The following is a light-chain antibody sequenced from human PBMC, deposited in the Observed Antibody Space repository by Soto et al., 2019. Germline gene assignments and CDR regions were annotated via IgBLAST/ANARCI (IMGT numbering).Light chain of an antibody. V-gene: IGLV1-44*01. Sequence: QPVLTQPPSASATPGQRVPISCSGSSSNIGSNTVNWYQQLPGTAPKLLIYSDNQRPSGVPDRFSGSKSGTSASLAISGLQSEDEADYYCAVWDDSLNGVIFGGGTKLTVL. J-gene: IGLJ2*01. CDR3: AVWDDSLNGVI. CDR2: SDN. CDR1: SSNIGSNT.